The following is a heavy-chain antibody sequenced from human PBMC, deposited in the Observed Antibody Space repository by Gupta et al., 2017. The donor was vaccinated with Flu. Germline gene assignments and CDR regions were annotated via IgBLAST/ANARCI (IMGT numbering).Heavy chain of an antibody. CDR3: ASPGVLRYFDWFNY. J-gene: IGHJ5*01. Sequence: ELSMHWVRQAPGKGLEWMGGFDPEDGETIYAQKFQGRVTMTEDTSTDTAYMELSSLRSEDTAVYYCASPGVLRYFDWFNYWGQGTLVTVSS. D-gene: IGHD3-9*01. V-gene: IGHV1-24*01. CDR1: ELS. CDR2: FDPEDGET.